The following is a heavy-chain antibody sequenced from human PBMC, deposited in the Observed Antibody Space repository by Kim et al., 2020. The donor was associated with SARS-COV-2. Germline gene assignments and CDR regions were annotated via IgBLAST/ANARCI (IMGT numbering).Heavy chain of an antibody. D-gene: IGHD6-19*01. CDR2: IKSKTDGGTT. CDR1: GFTFSNAW. V-gene: IGHV3-15*01. Sequence: GGSLRLSCAASGFTFSNAWMSWVRQAPGKGLEWVGRIKSKTDGGTTDYAAPVKGRFTISRDDSKNTLYLQMNSLKTEDTAVYYCTTAEQWLVNYYYGMDVWGQGTTVTVSS. CDR3: TTAEQWLVNYYYGMDV. J-gene: IGHJ6*02.